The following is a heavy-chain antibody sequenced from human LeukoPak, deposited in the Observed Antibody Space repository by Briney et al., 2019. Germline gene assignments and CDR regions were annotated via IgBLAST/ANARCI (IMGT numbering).Heavy chain of an antibody. CDR3: AKRGSSETRWYPFDY. V-gene: IGHV3-23*01. CDR1: GFIFGKYA. CDR2: ISGGGDST. J-gene: IGHJ4*02. Sequence: GGSLRLSCVGSGFIFGKYAMTWVRQAPGKGLEWVSTISGGGDSTWNADSVKGRFTVSRVNSKNTLYLQMSSLRVEDTAVYYCAKRGSSETRWYPFDYWGQGTLVTVSS. D-gene: IGHD2-15*01.